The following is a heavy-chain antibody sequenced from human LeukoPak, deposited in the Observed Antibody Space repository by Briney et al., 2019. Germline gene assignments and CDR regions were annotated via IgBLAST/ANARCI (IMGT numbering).Heavy chain of an antibody. J-gene: IGHJ3*02. CDR2: ISSGRSYI. V-gene: IGHV3-21*01. CDR1: GFTFSSYS. Sequence: PGGSLRLACAASGFTFSSYSMNWVRQAPGKGLEWVSSISSGRSYIYYADSVKGRFTISRDNAKNSLYLQVNSLRAEDTAVYYCARDAFDIWGQGTMATVSS. CDR3: ARDAFDI.